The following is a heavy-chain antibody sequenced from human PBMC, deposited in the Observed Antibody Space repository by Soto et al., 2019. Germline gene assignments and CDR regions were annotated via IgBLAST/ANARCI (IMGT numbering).Heavy chain of an antibody. V-gene: IGHV4-59*01. J-gene: IGHJ5*02. CDR2: IYYSGST. Sequence: SETLSLTCTVSGGSISSYYWSWFRQPPGKGLEWIGYIYYSGSTNYNPSLKSRVTISVDTSKNQFSLKLSSVTAADTAVYYCARARSITIFGVVIIPDLSWFDPWGQGTLVTVSS. D-gene: IGHD3-3*01. CDR3: ARARSITIFGVVIIPDLSWFDP. CDR1: GGSISSYY.